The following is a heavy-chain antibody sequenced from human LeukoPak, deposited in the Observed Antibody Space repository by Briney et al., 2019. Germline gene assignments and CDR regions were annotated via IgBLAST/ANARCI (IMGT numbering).Heavy chain of an antibody. D-gene: IGHD2-15*01. CDR3: AKDSGGHVVSEEYYFDY. CDR1: GFTFSSCG. J-gene: IGHJ4*02. CDR2: IWYDGSNK. Sequence: PGRSLRLSCAASGFTFSSCGMHWVRQAPGKGLEWVAVIWYDGSNKYYADSVKGRFTISRDNSKNTLYLQMNSLRAEDTAVYYCAKDSGGHVVSEEYYFDYWGQGTLVTVSS. V-gene: IGHV3-33*06.